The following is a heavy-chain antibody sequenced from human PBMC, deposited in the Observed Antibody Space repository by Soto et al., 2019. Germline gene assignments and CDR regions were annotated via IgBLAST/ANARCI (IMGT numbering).Heavy chain of an antibody. CDR1: GFTFSSYS. V-gene: IGHV3-21*01. CDR2: ISSSSSYK. CDR3: ARVKGGTAMVLGWVAFDY. J-gene: IGHJ4*02. Sequence: KPGGSLRLSCAASGFTFSSYSMNWVRQAPGKGLEWVSSISSSSSYKYYADSVKGRFTISRDNAKNSLYLQMNSLRAEDTAVYYCARVKGGTAMVLGWVAFDYWGQGTLVTVSS. D-gene: IGHD5-18*01.